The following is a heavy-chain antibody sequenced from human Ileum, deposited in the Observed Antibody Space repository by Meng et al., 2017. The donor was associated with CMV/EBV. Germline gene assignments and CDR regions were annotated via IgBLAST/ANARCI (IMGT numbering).Heavy chain of an antibody. CDR3: AHTYCGGGSCYGFNY. CDR2: IYWDDDK. J-gene: IGHJ4*02. V-gene: IGHV2-5*02. D-gene: IGHD2-15*01. CDR1: GFSLSTSGVG. Sequence: QITLKESGPTLVKPTQTPTLTCTFSGFSLSTSGVGVGWIRQPPGKALEWLALIYWDDDKRYSPSLHSRLTITKDTSKNQVVLTMTNMDPVDTATYYCAHTYCGGGSCYGFNYWGQGTLVTVSS.